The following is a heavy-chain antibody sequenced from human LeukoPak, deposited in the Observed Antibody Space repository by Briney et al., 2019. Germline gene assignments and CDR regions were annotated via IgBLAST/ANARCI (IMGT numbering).Heavy chain of an antibody. J-gene: IGHJ4*02. CDR2: ISGSGGST. V-gene: IGHV3-23*01. Sequence: PGGSLRLSCAASGFTFSSYAMSWVRQAPGKGLEWVSAISGSGGSTYYADSVKGRFTIPRDNSKNTLYLQMNSLRAEDTAVYYCAKDLGSVGATNYWGQGTLVTVSS. CDR1: GFTFSSYA. CDR3: AKDLGSVGATNY. D-gene: IGHD1-26*01.